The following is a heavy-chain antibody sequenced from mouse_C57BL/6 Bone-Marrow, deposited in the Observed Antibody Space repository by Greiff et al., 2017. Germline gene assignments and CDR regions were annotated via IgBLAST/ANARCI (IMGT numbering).Heavy chain of an antibody. V-gene: IGHV5-12*01. CDR1: GFTFSDYY. J-gene: IGHJ2*01. CDR2: ISNGGGST. CDR3: ARYYGSTIDY. Sequence: EVQLVESGGGLVQPGGSLKLSCAASGFTFSDYYMYWVRQTPEKRLEWVAYISNGGGSTYYPDTVKGRFTISRDNAKNTLYLQMSRLKSEDTAMXYCARYYGSTIDYWGQGTTLTVSS. D-gene: IGHD1-1*01.